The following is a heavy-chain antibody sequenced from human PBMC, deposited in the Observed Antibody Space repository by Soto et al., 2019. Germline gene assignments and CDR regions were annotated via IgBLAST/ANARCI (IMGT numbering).Heavy chain of an antibody. CDR1: GGTFSSYA. V-gene: IGHV1-69*13. Sequence: SVKVSCKASGGTFSSYAISWVRQAPGQGLEWMGGIIPIFGTANYAQKFQGRVAITADESTSTAYMELSSLRSEDTAVYYCARDHCSSTSCRVTIAAAAPYYYGMDVWGQGTTVTVSS. CDR2: IIPIFGTA. D-gene: IGHD2-2*01. J-gene: IGHJ6*02. CDR3: ARDHCSSTSCRVTIAAAAPYYYGMDV.